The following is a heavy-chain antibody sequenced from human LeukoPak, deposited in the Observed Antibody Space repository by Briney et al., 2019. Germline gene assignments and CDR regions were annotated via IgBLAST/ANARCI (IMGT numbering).Heavy chain of an antibody. CDR2: IHHSGST. Sequence: PSGTLSLTCAVYGGSFSGSYWSWIRQSPGKGLEWIGEIHHSGSTNYNPSLKSRVTISLDTSNNQFSLKLTSVTAADTAVYYCARSRASVATAGTFGDWGQGALVTVSS. CDR3: ARSRASVATAGTFGD. D-gene: IGHD1-1*01. V-gene: IGHV4-34*01. CDR1: GGSFSGSY. J-gene: IGHJ4*02.